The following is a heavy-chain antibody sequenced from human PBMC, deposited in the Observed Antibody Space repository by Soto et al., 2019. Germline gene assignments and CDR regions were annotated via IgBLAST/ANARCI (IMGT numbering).Heavy chain of an antibody. V-gene: IGHV1-8*01. CDR2: MNPSSGNT. CDR3: ARGRFGRIPRVRGAQRYTWFAP. D-gene: IGHD3-10*01. CDR1: GYTFTSYD. Sequence: ASVNFSCKASGYTFTSYDINWVRQATGQGLEWMGWMNPSSGNTGYAQNCHLRVTMTRNTSISTAYRELSSLRSEDTAFYYWARGRFGRIPRVRGAQRYTWFAPWGKGPRVTVSS. J-gene: IGHJ5*02.